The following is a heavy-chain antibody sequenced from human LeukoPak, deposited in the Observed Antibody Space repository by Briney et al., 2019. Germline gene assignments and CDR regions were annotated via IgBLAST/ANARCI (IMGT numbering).Heavy chain of an antibody. V-gene: IGHV4-30-2*01. CDR3: ARHGRGSSWSFDY. D-gene: IGHD6-13*01. Sequence: SETLSLTCAVSGGSISSGGYSWSWIRQPPGKGLEWIGYIYHSGSTYYNPSLKSRVTISVDRSKNQFSLKLSSVTAADTAVYYCARHGRGSSWSFDYXXXGTLVTVSP. CDR2: IYHSGST. J-gene: IGHJ4*01. CDR1: GGSISSGGYS.